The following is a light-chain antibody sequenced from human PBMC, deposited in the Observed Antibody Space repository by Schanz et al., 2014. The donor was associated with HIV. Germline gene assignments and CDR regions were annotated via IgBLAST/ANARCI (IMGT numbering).Light chain of an antibody. Sequence: EIVLTQSPATLSVSPGERATLSCRASQSVNSNLAWYQQKPGQPPRLLIYGASSRATGIPDRFSGSGSGTDFTLTVSRLEPEDFAVYFCQQYATSAFTFGPGTKVDIK. CDR1: QSVNSN. V-gene: IGKV3-20*01. J-gene: IGKJ3*01. CDR2: GAS. CDR3: QQYATSAFT.